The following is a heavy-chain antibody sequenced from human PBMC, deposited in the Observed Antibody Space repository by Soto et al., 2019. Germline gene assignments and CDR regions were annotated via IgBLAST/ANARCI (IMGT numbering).Heavy chain of an antibody. J-gene: IGHJ6*02. CDR3: ARGALGATYHYGMDV. CDR2: INPNSGGT. D-gene: IGHD1-26*01. Sequence: ASVKVSCKASGYTFTGYYMHWVRQAPGQGLEWMGWINPNSGGTNYAQKFQGWVTMTRDTSISTAYMELSRLRSDDTAVFYCARGALGATYHYGMDVWGQGTTVTVSS. V-gene: IGHV1-2*04. CDR1: GYTFTGYY.